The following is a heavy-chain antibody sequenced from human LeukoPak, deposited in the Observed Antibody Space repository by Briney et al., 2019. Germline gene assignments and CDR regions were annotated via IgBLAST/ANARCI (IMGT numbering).Heavy chain of an antibody. CDR1: GDSVSSNSAA. CDR2: TYYRSKWYN. Sequence: SQTLSLTCAISGDSVSSNSAAWNWIRQSPSRGLEWLGRTYYRSKWYNDYAVSVKSRITINPDTSKNQFSLHLNSVTPEDTAVYYCARVVEVYCSSTSCYVGAFDMWGQGTMVTVSS. D-gene: IGHD2-2*01. V-gene: IGHV6-1*01. J-gene: IGHJ3*02. CDR3: ARVVEVYCSSTSCYVGAFDM.